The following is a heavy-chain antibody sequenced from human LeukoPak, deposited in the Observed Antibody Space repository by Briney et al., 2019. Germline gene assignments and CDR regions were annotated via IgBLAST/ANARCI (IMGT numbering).Heavy chain of an antibody. D-gene: IGHD6-6*01. CDR3: ARDLRYSSSSQTSYGMDV. V-gene: IGHV3-23*01. Sequence: GGPLRLSCAASGLTFSSYAMSWVRQAPGKGLEWVSAISGSGGSTYYADSVKGRFTISRDNAKNSLYLQMNSLRAEDTAVYYCARDLRYSSSSQTSYGMDVWGQGTTVTVSS. J-gene: IGHJ6*02. CDR2: ISGSGGST. CDR1: GLTFSSYA.